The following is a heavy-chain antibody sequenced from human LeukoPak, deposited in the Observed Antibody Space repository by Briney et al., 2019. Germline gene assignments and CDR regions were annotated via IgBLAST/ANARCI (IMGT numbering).Heavy chain of an antibody. D-gene: IGHD3-10*01. V-gene: IGHV4-34*01. CDR2: INHSGST. CDR3: ARHVRGYYYGSGSYYPFDY. Sequence: SETLSLTCAVYGGSFSGYYWSWIRQPPGKGLEWIGEINHSGSTNYNPSLKSRVTISVDTSKNQFSLKLSSVTAADTAVYYCARHVRGYYYGSGSYYPFDYWGQGTLVTVSS. CDR1: GGSFSGYY. J-gene: IGHJ4*02.